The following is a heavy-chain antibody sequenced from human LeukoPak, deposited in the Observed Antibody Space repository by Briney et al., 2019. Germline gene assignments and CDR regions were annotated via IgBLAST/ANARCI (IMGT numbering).Heavy chain of an antibody. D-gene: IGHD2-2*01. CDR1: GYSFTSYW. CDR2: IYPGDSDT. J-gene: IGHJ6*02. Sequence: GESLKISCKGSGYSFTSYWIGWVRQMPGKGLEWMGIIYPGDSDTRYSPSFQGQVTISADKSISTAYLQWSSLKASDTAMYYCAGQGYCSSTSCYLYYYYGMDVWGQGTTVTVSS. CDR3: AGQGYCSSTSCYLYYYYGMDV. V-gene: IGHV5-51*01.